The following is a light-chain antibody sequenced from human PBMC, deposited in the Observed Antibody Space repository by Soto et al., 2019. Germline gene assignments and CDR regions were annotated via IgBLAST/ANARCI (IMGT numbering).Light chain of an antibody. J-gene: IGLJ1*01. Sequence: QSALTQPPSASGSPGQSVTISCTGTSSDVGGYNFVSWYQQHPGKAPKFMIFDVSKRPSGVPDRFSGSKSGNTASLTVSGLQAEDEADYYCSSYAGSNSYVFGTGTKLTVL. CDR2: DVS. CDR3: SSYAGSNSYV. CDR1: SSDVGGYNF. V-gene: IGLV2-8*01.